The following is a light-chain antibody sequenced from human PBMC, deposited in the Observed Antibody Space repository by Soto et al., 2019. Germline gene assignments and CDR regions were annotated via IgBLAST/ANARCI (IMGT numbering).Light chain of an antibody. CDR1: SSDVGGYNY. J-gene: IGLJ3*02. Sequence: QSALTQPPSASGSPGQSVTISCTGTSSDVGGYNYVTWYQQHPGKAPKLLICEVSKRPSGVSDRFSGSKSGNTASLTVSGLQADDEADYYCGAYVGSNNYWVFGGGTKLTVL. CDR2: EVS. CDR3: GAYVGSNNYWV. V-gene: IGLV2-8*01.